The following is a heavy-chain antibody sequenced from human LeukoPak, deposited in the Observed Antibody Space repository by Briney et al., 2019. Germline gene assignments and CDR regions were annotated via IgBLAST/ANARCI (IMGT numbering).Heavy chain of an antibody. J-gene: IGHJ4*02. CDR1: GFTFSTYV. CDR2: TSSDGSLK. D-gene: IGHD1-26*01. V-gene: IGHV3-30*03. CDR3: ARDWRIVGATSPVGALDY. Sequence: PGGSLRLSCAASGFTFSTYVMHWVRQAPGKGLEWVAVTSSDGSLKYYADSVKGRFTISRDNSKNTLYLQMDSLRAEDTAVYYCARDWRIVGATSPVGALDYWGQGTLVTVSS.